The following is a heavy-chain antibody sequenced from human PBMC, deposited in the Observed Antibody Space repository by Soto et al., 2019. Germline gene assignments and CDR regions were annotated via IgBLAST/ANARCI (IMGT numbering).Heavy chain of an antibody. CDR1: GFTSSSFV. D-gene: IGHD3-10*01. V-gene: IGHV3-30*18. CDR3: AKERGVLDAVDI. Sequence: QVQLVESGGGVVQPGTSLRLSCAASGFTSSSFVIHWVRQAPGKGLEWLAVISSDGNNQYYADSVKGRFTISRDNSKKTLYLQVTSLRAEDTAVYFCAKERGVLDAVDIWGQGTMVTVS. J-gene: IGHJ3*02. CDR2: ISSDGNNQ.